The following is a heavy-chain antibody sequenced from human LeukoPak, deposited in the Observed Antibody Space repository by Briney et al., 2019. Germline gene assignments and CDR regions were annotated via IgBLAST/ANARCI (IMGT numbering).Heavy chain of an antibody. CDR3: ARPRYSGSYLHSYFDY. CDR1: GFTFSSFA. V-gene: IGHV3-30-3*01. CDR2: FSYDGSNK. J-gene: IGHJ4*02. D-gene: IGHD1-26*01. Sequence: GSLRLSCGASGFTFSSFAMPWVRPAPGKGLEWVAVFSYDGSNKYYADSVKGRFTISRDNSKNTLYLQMNSLRAEDAAVYYCARPRYSGSYLHSYFDYWGQGTLVTVSS.